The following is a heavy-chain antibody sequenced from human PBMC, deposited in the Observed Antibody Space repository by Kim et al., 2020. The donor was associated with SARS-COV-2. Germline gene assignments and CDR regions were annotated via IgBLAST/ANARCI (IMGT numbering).Heavy chain of an antibody. CDR3: ARDPQRGDWSGCYHYYYG. Sequence: GGSLRLSCAASGFTFSSYAMHWVRQAPGKGLEWVAVISYDGSNKYYADSVKGRFTISRDNSKNTLYLQMNSLRAEDTAVYYCARDPQRGDWSGCYHYYYG. CDR2: ISYDGSNK. CDR1: GFTFSSYA. V-gene: IGHV3-30*04. D-gene: IGHD3-3*01. J-gene: IGHJ6*01.